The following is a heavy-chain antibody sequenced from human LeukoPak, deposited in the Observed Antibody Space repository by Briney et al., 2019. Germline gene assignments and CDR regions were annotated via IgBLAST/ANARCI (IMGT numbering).Heavy chain of an antibody. CDR3: AKVTKRYYDFWSGYLPPYNYMDV. CDR1: GFTFSSYG. J-gene: IGHJ6*03. D-gene: IGHD3-3*01. CDR2: ICYDGSNK. Sequence: GGSLRLSCAASGFTFSSYGMHWVRQAPGKGLEWVAVICYDGSNKYYSDSVKGRFTISRDNSKNTLYLQMNSLRAEDTAVYYCAKVTKRYYDFWSGYLPPYNYMDVWGKGTTVTVSS. V-gene: IGHV3-33*06.